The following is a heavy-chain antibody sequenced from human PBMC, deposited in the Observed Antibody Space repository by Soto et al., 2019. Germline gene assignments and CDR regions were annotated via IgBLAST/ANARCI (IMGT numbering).Heavy chain of an antibody. Sequence: QLQLQESGPGLVKPSETLSLTCTVSGGSISSSSYYWGWIRQPPGKGLEWIGSIYYSGSTYYNPSLKSRVTISVDTSKNQFSLKLSSVTAADTAVYYCARHYGSGWYNWFDPWGQGTLVTVSS. CDR2: IYYSGST. CDR3: ARHYGSGWYNWFDP. V-gene: IGHV4-39*01. D-gene: IGHD6-19*01. CDR1: GGSISSSSYY. J-gene: IGHJ5*02.